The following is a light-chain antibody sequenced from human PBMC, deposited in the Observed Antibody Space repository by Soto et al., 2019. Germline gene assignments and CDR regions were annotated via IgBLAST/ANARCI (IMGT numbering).Light chain of an antibody. CDR1: QSVSSN. CDR3: QQYNNWPPET. CDR2: GAS. Sequence: EIVMTQSPATLSVSPGERATLSCRASQSVSSNLAWYQQKPSQAPMLLIYGASTRATGIPARFSGSGSGTEFTLTISRLQSEDFAVYCCQQYNNWPPETFGQGTKVEIK. J-gene: IGKJ1*01. V-gene: IGKV3-15*01.